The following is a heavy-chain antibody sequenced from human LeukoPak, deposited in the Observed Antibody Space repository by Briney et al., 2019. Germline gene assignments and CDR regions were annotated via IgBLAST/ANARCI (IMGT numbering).Heavy chain of an antibody. CDR3: ARHRAAAGTRGFGY. Sequence: SETLSLTCAVYGGSFSGYYWSWIRQPPGKGLEWIGEINHSGSTNYNPSLKSRVTISVDTSKNQFSLKLSSVTAADTAVYYCARHRAAAGTRGFGYWGQGTLVTVSS. CDR1: GGSFSGYY. CDR2: INHSGST. D-gene: IGHD6-13*01. V-gene: IGHV4-34*01. J-gene: IGHJ4*02.